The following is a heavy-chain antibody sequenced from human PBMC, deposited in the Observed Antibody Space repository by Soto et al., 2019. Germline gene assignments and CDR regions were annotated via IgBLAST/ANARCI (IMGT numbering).Heavy chain of an antibody. CDR1: RDSINLSF. J-gene: IGHJ3*01. Sequence: LVPQSVTSAVCRDSINLSFCDVIFQSPGKGLKRIVSVSSTGSTVYNTSIGSRVTISFDTSKNQFSLMLNSVTAADTAVYYWARRYGSAFDFWGQGTMVTVSS. D-gene: IGHD3-10*01. CDR2: VSSTGST. V-gene: IGHV4-59*01. CDR3: ARRYGSAFDF.